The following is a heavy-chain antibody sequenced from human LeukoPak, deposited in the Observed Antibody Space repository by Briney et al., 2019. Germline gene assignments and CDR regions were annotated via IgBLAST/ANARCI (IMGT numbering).Heavy chain of an antibody. V-gene: IGHV4-61*02. CDR1: GGSISSGSYY. D-gene: IGHD4-23*01. CDR3: ARFLYGGNRFDY. J-gene: IGHJ4*02. Sequence: PSQTLSLTCTVSGGSISSGSYYWSWIRQPAGKGLEWTGRIYTSGSTNYNPSLKSRVSISVDTSKNQFSLKLSSVTAADTAVYYCARFLYGGNRFDYWGQGTLVTVSS. CDR2: IYTSGST.